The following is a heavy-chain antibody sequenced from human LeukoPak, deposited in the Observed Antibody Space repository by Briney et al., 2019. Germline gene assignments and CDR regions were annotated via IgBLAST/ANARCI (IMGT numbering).Heavy chain of an antibody. V-gene: IGHV1-8*01. D-gene: IGHD3-3*01. J-gene: IGHJ5*02. CDR2: MNPNSGNT. Sequence: VRQATGXXLEWMGWMNPNSGNTGYAQKFQGRVTMTRNTSISTDYMELSSLRSEDTAVYYCARDRKSITIFGVVISSWFDPWGQGTLVTVSS. CDR3: ARDRKSITIFGVVISSWFDP.